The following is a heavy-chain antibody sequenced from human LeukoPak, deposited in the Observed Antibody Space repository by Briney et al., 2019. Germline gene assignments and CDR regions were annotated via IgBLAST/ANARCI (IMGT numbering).Heavy chain of an antibody. CDR2: INAGNGNT. J-gene: IGHJ4*02. V-gene: IGHV1-3*01. D-gene: IGHD2-2*01. CDR1: GYTFTSYA. Sequence: GASVKVSCKASGYTFTSYAMHWVRQAPGQRLEWMGWINAGNGNTKYSQKFQGRVTITRDTSASTAYMELSSLRSEDTAVYYCARSVVPAATPDYWGQGTLVTVSS. CDR3: ARSVVPAATPDY.